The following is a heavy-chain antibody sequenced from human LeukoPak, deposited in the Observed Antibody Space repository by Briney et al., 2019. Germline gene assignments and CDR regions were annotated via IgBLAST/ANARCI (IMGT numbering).Heavy chain of an antibody. J-gene: IGHJ4*02. CDR3: AKDRGSSSWYLDY. CDR1: GITLSNYG. Sequence: GGSLRLSCAVSGITLSNYGMSWVRQAPGKGLEWVAGISDSGGSTNYADSVKGRFTISRDNPKNTLYLQMNSLRAEDTAVYYCAKDRGSSSWYLDYWGQGTLVTVSS. D-gene: IGHD6-13*01. V-gene: IGHV3-23*01. CDR2: ISDSGGST.